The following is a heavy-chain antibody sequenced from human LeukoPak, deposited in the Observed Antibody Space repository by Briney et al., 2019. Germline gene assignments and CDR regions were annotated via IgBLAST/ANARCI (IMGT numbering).Heavy chain of an antibody. V-gene: IGHV1-2*02. CDR3: ARDRPIYCSSTSCYGNVWFDP. CDR1: GYTFTGYY. Sequence: ASVKVSCKASGYTFTGYYMHWVRQAPGQGLEWMGWINPNSGGTSYAQKFQGRVTMTRDTSISTAYMELSRLRSDDTAVYYCARDRPIYCSSTSCYGNVWFDPWGQGTLVTVSS. J-gene: IGHJ5*02. D-gene: IGHD2-2*01. CDR2: INPNSGGT.